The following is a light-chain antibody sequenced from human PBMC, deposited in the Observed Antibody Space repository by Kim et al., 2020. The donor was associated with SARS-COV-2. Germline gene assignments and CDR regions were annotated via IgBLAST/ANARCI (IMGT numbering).Light chain of an antibody. CDR3: NSRESGVNHVV. CDR2: DKN. J-gene: IGLJ3*02. CDR1: SLRSYY. V-gene: IGLV3-19*01. Sequence: SSELTQDPAVSVALGQTVRITCQGDSLRSYYASWYQQRPGQAPVLLIYDKNNRPSGIPDRFSGSSSGNTASLTITGAQAEDEADYYCNSRESGVNHVVFGGGTQLTV.